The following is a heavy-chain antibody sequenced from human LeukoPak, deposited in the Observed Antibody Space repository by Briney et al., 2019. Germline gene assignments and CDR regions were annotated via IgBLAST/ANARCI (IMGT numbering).Heavy chain of an antibody. CDR1: GFTFSDYY. CDR3: ARDAGSSGYYYIADYFDY. CDR2: IRSSGSTI. V-gene: IGHV3-11*01. Sequence: GGSLRLSCAASGFTFSDYYMSWIRQAPGKGLEWVSYIRSSGSTIYYADSVKGRFTISRDNAKNSLYLQMNSLRAEDTAVYYCARDAGSSGYYYIADYFDYWGQGTLVTVSS. J-gene: IGHJ4*02. D-gene: IGHD3-22*01.